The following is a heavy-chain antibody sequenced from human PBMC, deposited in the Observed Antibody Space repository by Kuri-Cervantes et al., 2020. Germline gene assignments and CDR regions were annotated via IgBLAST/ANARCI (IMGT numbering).Heavy chain of an antibody. D-gene: IGHD2-21*01. Sequence: SETLSLTCTVSGGSISSYYWSWIRQPPGKGLEWIGSYHHSGSTVYTPSLNSRVTMSMDTSKNQFSLRLTSVTAADTAVYYCARDGGDGSQYYFDYWGQGTPVTVSS. V-gene: IGHV4-59*01. CDR3: ARDGGDGSQYYFDY. J-gene: IGHJ4*02. CDR2: YHHSGST. CDR1: GGSISSYY.